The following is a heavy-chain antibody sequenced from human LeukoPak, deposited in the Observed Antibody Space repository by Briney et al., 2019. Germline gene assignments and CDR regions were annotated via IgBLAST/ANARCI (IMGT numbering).Heavy chain of an antibody. CDR3: ARDPIAVAGYFDY. CDR1: GFTFSSYS. D-gene: IGHD6-19*01. CDR2: ISSSSSYI. J-gene: IGHJ4*02. Sequence: NPGGSLRLSCAASGFTFSSYSMNWVRQAPGKGLEWVSSISSSSSYIYYADSVKGRFTISRDNAKNSLYLQMNSLRAEDTAVYYCARDPIAVAGYFDYWGQGTLVTVSS. V-gene: IGHV3-21*01.